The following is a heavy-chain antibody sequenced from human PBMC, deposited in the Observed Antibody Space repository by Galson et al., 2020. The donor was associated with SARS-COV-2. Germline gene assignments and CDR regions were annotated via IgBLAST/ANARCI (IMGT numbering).Heavy chain of an antibody. CDR1: GFSLSTSGMC. Sequence: SGPTLVKPTQTLTLTCTFSGFSLSTSGMCVSWIRQPPGKALEWLARIDWDDDKYYSTSLKTRITISKDTSKNQVVLTMTNMDPVDTATYYCARTLIAAAGTGLDYWGQGTLVTVSS. V-gene: IGHV2-70*11. D-gene: IGHD6-13*01. CDR2: IDWDDDK. J-gene: IGHJ4*02. CDR3: ARTLIAAAGTGLDY.